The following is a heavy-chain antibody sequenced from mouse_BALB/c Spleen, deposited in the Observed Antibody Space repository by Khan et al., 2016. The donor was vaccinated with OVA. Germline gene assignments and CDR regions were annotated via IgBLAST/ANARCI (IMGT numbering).Heavy chain of an antibody. CDR3: ARGYGGDFDY. CDR2: IRYSGNT. D-gene: IGHD1-1*02. V-gene: IGHV3-2*02. J-gene: IGHJ2*01. CDR1: GYSITSDYA. Sequence: VQLKQSGPGLVKPSQSLSLICTVTGYSITSDYAWYWIRQFPGNQLELMGFIRYSGNTKYNPSLKSRISITRDTSKNQFFLQLNSVTTEDTATYYCARGYGGDFDYWGHGTTVTVSS.